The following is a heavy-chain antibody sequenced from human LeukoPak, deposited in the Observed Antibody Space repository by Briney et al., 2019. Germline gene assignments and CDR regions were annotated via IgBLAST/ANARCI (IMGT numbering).Heavy chain of an antibody. CDR2: IRYDGSNK. J-gene: IGHJ5*02. CDR3: AKDHGRSNWFDP. Sequence: GGSLRLSCAASGFTFSSYGMHWVRQAPGKGLEWVAFIRYDGSNKYYADSVKGRFTISRDNSKNTLYLQMNSLRAEDTAVYYCAKDHGRSNWFDPWGQGTLVTVSS. V-gene: IGHV3-30*02. CDR1: GFTFSSYG.